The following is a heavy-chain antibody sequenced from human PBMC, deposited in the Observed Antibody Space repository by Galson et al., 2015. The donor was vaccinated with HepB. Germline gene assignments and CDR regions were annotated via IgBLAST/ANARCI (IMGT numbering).Heavy chain of an antibody. CDR2: IKQDGSEK. CDR1: GFSFSSYW. V-gene: IGHV3-7*01. D-gene: IGHD2-15*01. CDR3: ARCSGHSFDP. J-gene: IGHJ5*02. Sequence: SLRLSCAASGFSFSSYWMSWVRQAPGKGLEWVAKIKQDGSEKYYVDSVKGRFTISKDNAKNSVDLQMNSLRVEDTAVYYCARCSGHSFDPWGQGTLVTVSS.